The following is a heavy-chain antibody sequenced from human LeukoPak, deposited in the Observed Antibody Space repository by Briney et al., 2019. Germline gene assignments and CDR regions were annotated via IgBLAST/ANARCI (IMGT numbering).Heavy chain of an antibody. V-gene: IGHV3-30*02. Sequence: PGGSLRLSCAASGFTFSSYGMHWVRQAPGKGLDWVAFIRYDGSNKYYADSVKGRFTISRGNSKNTLYLQMNSLRAEDTAVYYCAAMVRGVIRNCSDPWGKEPWSPSPQ. CDR2: IRYDGSNK. D-gene: IGHD3-10*01. CDR1: GFTFSSYG. J-gene: IGHJ5*01. CDR3: AAMVRGVIRNCSDP.